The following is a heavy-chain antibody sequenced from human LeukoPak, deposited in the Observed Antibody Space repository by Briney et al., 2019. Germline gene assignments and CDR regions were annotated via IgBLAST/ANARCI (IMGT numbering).Heavy chain of an antibody. V-gene: IGHV4-59*08. D-gene: IGHD2-15*01. CDR2: IYDSGRT. CDR3: ASTWWDY. Sequence: SETLSLTCTVPLGSTSSNYWSCIRQPPGKGLEWIGYIYDSGRTNYNPSLKSRVTISVDTSKNQFSLKLSSVTAADTAVYYCASTWWDYWGQGTLVTVSS. J-gene: IGHJ4*02. CDR1: LGSTSSNY.